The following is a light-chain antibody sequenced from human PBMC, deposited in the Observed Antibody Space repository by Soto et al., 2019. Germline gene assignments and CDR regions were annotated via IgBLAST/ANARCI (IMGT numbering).Light chain of an antibody. V-gene: IGLV1-51*01. CDR2: DTN. Sequence: QSVVTQPPSVSPAPGQKVTISFSGSSSNIGNNYLSWYQQLPGTAPKLLIYDTNQRPSAIPDRFSGSKSGTSATLGITGLKTGDAADYYCGTSDSSMSARVFATCTKVPVL. J-gene: IGLJ1*01. CDR1: SSNIGNNY. CDR3: GTSDSSMSARV.